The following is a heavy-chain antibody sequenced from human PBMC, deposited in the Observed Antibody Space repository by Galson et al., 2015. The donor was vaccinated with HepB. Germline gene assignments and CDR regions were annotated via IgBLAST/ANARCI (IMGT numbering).Heavy chain of an antibody. J-gene: IGHJ5*02. CDR2: FYYGGTT. D-gene: IGHD6-19*01. CDR1: SVSISSSGYY. CDR3: ARRRGDSSMFDP. V-gene: IGHV4-39*01. Sequence: LSLTCAVSSVSISSSGYYWVWIRQPPGKGLEWIGNFYYGGTTYYNPSLKSRVTISGDTSKNQVSLKLTSVTATDTAVYYCARRRGDSSMFDPWGQGTLVTVSS.